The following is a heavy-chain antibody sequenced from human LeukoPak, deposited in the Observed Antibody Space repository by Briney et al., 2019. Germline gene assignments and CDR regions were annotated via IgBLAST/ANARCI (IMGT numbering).Heavy chain of an antibody. J-gene: IGHJ4*02. D-gene: IGHD3-3*01. V-gene: IGHV1-69*05. CDR1: GGTFSSYA. Sequence: SVKVSCKASGGTFSSYAISWVRQAPGQGLERMGGIIPIFGTANYAQKFQGRVTITTDESTSTAYMELSSLRSEDTAVYYCASGRFLEWLSYTIFDYWGQGTLVTVSS. CDR3: ASGRFLEWLSYTIFDY. CDR2: IIPIFGTA.